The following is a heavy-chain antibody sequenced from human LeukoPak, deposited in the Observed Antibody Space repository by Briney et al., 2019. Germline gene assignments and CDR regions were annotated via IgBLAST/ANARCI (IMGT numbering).Heavy chain of an antibody. CDR1: GFTFDDYA. CDR2: ISGDGGST. Sequence: GGSLRLSCAASGFTFDDYAMHWVRQAPGKGLEWVSLISGDGGSTYYADSVKGRFTISRDNSKNSLYLQMNSLRTEDTALYYCAKIPAAGYHYYYMDVWGKGTTVTVSS. J-gene: IGHJ6*03. V-gene: IGHV3-43*02. CDR3: AKIPAAGYHYYYMDV. D-gene: IGHD2-2*01.